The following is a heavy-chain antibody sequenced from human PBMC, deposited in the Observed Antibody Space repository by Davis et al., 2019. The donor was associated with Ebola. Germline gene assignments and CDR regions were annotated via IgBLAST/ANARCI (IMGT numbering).Heavy chain of an antibody. V-gene: IGHV4-39*07. J-gene: IGHJ5*02. CDR2: INHSGST. CDR1: GGSISSGDYY. D-gene: IGHD5-12*01. Sequence: SETLSLTCTVTGGSISSGDYYWGRLRQPPGKGLEWIGEINHSGSTNYNPSLKSRVTISVDTSKNQFSLKLSSVTAADTAVYYCARGRGWLRCIDPWGQGTLVTVSS. CDR3: ARGRGWLRCIDP.